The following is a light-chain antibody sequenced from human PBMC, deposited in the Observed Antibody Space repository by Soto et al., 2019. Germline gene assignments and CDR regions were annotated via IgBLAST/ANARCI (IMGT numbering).Light chain of an antibody. Sequence: QSVLPQPPSVSGAPGQRGTISCTGSSSNIGAGYDVHWYQQLPGTAPKLLIYDNSNRPSGVPDRFSGSKSGTSASLAITGLQAEYESDYYCQSYDSSLSGRVFGTGTKLTVL. CDR2: DNS. CDR3: QSYDSSLSGRV. J-gene: IGLJ1*01. V-gene: IGLV1-40*01. CDR1: SSNIGAGYD.